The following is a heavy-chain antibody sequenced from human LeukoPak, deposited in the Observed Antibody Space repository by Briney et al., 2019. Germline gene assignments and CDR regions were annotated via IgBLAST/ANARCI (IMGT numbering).Heavy chain of an antibody. CDR1: GFTFSGFW. Sequence: GGSLRLSCVVSGFTFSGFWMSWSCQAPGKGLEWVASINSDGSEGYYADVVKGRFTISRDNAKNSLYLQINSLRAEDTAVYYCARSSYSSSSSVWGRGTMVTVSS. CDR3: ARSSYSSSSSV. J-gene: IGHJ3*01. D-gene: IGHD6-6*01. V-gene: IGHV3-7*03. CDR2: INSDGSEG.